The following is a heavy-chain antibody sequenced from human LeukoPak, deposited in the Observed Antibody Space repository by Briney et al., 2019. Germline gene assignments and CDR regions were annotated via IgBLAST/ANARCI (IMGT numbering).Heavy chain of an antibody. V-gene: IGHV4-34*01. CDR3: ARGDFWSGYYPWDY. J-gene: IGHJ4*02. CDR2: INHSGST. D-gene: IGHD3-3*01. CDR1: GGSFSGYY. Sequence: SETLSLTCAGYGGSFSGYYWSWIRQPPGKGLEWIGEINHSGSTNYNPSLKSRVTISVDTSKNQFSLKLSSVTAADTAVYYCARGDFWSGYYPWDYWGQGTLVTVSS.